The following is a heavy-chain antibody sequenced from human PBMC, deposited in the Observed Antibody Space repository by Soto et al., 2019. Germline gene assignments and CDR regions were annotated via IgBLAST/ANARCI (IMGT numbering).Heavy chain of an antibody. CDR2: IYYSGST. J-gene: IGHJ3*02. Sequence: QVQLQESGPGLVKPSQTLSLTCTVSGGSISSGGYYWSWIRQHTGKGLEWIGYIYYSGSTYYNPSLKSRVTISVDTSKNQFSLKLSSVTAADTAVYYCARVEYRDQLLSADAFDIWGQGTMVTVSS. D-gene: IGHD2-2*01. V-gene: IGHV4-31*03. CDR3: ARVEYRDQLLSADAFDI. CDR1: GGSISSGGYY.